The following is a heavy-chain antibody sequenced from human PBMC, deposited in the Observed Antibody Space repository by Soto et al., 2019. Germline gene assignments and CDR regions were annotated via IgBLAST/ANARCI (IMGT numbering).Heavy chain of an antibody. J-gene: IGHJ5*02. CDR1: GVTFSNNY. CDR3: ARDPPGIAAGRAGA. D-gene: IGHD6-13*01. Sequence: GGSLRLSCAASGVTFSNNYMRWVRQAPGKGLEWVSLIYSGGDTHYADSVKGRFTISRDSSKNTVYLQMNSLRAADTAVYYCARDPPGIAAGRAGAWGQGTLVTVSS. CDR2: IYSGGDT. V-gene: IGHV3-53*01.